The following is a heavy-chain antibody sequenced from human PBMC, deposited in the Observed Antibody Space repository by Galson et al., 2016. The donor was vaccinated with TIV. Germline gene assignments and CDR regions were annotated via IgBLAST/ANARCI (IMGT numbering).Heavy chain of an antibody. D-gene: IGHD2/OR15-2a*01. CDR2: IIPLFGTT. J-gene: IGHJ6*01. V-gene: IGHV1-69*13. CDR3: ARDRNTELDTFHDYYGMDV. Sequence: SVKVSCKASGDTFNSYVFNWVRQAPGQGLEWMGGIIPLFGTTNYAQRFQGRVTITADESTSKAYMELCSLRSEDTALYYCARDRNTELDTFHDYYGMDVWGQGTTVTVSS. CDR1: GDTFNSYV.